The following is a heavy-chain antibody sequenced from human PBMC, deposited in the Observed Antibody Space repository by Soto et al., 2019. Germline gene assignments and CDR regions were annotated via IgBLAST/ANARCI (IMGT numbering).Heavy chain of an antibody. CDR2: INAGSGYT. CDR1: GFTFTDYS. J-gene: IGHJ4*02. CDR3: PRWWYSCDY. Sequence: QVQLVQSGAEEKKPGASVKVSCKASGFTFTDYSLHWVRQAPGQRPEWMGWINAGSGYTKYSQKFQGRVTITMDTSASTAYMELSSLTSEDTALYYCPRWWYSCDYWGQGTLVSVSS. V-gene: IGHV1-3*05. D-gene: IGHD2-15*01.